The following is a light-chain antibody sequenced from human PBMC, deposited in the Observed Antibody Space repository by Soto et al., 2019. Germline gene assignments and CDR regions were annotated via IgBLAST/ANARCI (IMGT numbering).Light chain of an antibody. CDR2: GAS. CDR1: QSVSSSY. J-gene: IGKJ2*01. Sequence: EIVLTQSPGTLSLSPGERATLSCRASQSVSSSYLAWYQQKPGQAPRLLIYGASSRATGIPDRFSGSGSGTDYTLTISRLEPEDFAVYSCQQYASSPLYTFGQGTKVELK. V-gene: IGKV3-20*01. CDR3: QQYASSPLYT.